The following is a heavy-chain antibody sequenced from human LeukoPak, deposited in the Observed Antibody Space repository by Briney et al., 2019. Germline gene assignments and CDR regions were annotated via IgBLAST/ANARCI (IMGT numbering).Heavy chain of an antibody. CDR1: GGSISSYY. V-gene: IGHV4-34*01. J-gene: IGHJ4*02. D-gene: IGHD6-13*01. CDR2: INHSGST. Sequence: SETLSLTCTVSGGSISSYYWSWIRRPPGKGLEWIGEINHSGSTNYNPSLKSRVTISVDTSKNQFSLKLSSVTAADTAVYYCARGVIAAGFSWGQGTLVTVSS. CDR3: ARGVIAAGFS.